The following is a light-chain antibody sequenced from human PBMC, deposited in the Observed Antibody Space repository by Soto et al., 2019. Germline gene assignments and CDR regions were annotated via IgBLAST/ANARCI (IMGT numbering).Light chain of an antibody. V-gene: IGKV1-9*01. CDR1: QGISSY. CDR3: QQLNNYPLT. J-gene: IGKJ3*01. CDR2: AAS. Sequence: DIQLTQSPSFLSASVGDRVTITCRASQGISSYLAGLQQKPGPAPKLLIYAASTLQRRVPSRFSGSGAGTKYTLAISSQQPIDVATYYGQQLNNYPLTVGPGTKVDI.